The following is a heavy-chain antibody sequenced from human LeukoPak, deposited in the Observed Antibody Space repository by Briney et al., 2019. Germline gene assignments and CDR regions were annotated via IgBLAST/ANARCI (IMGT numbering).Heavy chain of an antibody. V-gene: IGHV3-74*01. Sequence: PGGSLRLSCAASGFSFSGHWMHWARQLPGKGLVWVSRISPTGSTTSYADSVKGRFTVSRDNAKNTLYLQVNNLRGEDTAVYYCARGPSSNWSGLDFWGQGTLVTVSS. CDR1: GFSFSGHW. CDR3: ARGPSSNWSGLDF. D-gene: IGHD6-13*01. J-gene: IGHJ4*02. CDR2: ISPTGSTT.